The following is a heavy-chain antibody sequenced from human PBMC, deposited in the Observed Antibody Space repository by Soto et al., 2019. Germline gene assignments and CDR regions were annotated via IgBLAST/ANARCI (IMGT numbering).Heavy chain of an antibody. CDR1: GFTFDDYA. J-gene: IGHJ3*02. Sequence: GGSLRLSCAASGFTFDDYAMHWVRQAPGKGLEWVAVISYDGSNKYYADSVKGRFTISRDNSKNTLYLQMNSLRAEDTAVYYCARGPNYYDSSGYYLPGAFDIWGQGTMVTVSS. D-gene: IGHD3-22*01. CDR3: ARGPNYYDSSGYYLPGAFDI. CDR2: ISYDGSNK. V-gene: IGHV3-30-3*01.